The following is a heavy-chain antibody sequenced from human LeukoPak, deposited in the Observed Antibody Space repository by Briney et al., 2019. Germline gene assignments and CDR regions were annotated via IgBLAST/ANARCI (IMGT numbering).Heavy chain of an antibody. D-gene: IGHD6-13*01. J-gene: IGHJ4*02. CDR3: ARDGLYSNRIAAAENFDY. CDR2: ISAYNGNT. CDR1: GYTFTSYG. V-gene: IGHV1-18*01. Sequence: ASVKVSCKASGYTFTSYGISWVRQAPGQGLEWMGWISAYNGNTNYAQKFQGRVTMTTDTSTSTGYMELRSLRSDDTAVYYCARDGLYSNRIAAAENFDYWGQGTLVTVSS.